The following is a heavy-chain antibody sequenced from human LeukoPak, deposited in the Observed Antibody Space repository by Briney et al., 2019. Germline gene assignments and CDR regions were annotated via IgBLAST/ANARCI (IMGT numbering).Heavy chain of an antibody. CDR3: ARGELYGAFY. CDR1: GFTFSSYE. V-gene: IGHV3-48*03. Sequence: PGGSLRLSCAASGFTFSSYEMNWVRQAPGKGLEWVSYISSSGSTIYYADSVKGRFTISRDNAKNSLYPQMNSLRAEDTAVYYCARGELYGAFYWGQGTLVTASS. CDR2: ISSSGSTI. D-gene: IGHD1-7*01. J-gene: IGHJ4*02.